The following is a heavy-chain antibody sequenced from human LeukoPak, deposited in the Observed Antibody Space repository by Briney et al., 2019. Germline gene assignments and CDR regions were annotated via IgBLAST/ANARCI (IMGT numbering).Heavy chain of an antibody. Sequence: GGSLRLSCAASGFTFSSYAMNWVRQAPGKGLEWVSAISGSGGSAFYADSVKGRFTISRDNSKNTLFLQMNSLRAEDTAIYYCAKDRLGNYHFDFWGQGTLVTVSS. D-gene: IGHD1-7*01. CDR3: AKDRLGNYHFDF. V-gene: IGHV3-23*01. J-gene: IGHJ4*02. CDR2: ISGSGGSA. CDR1: GFTFSSYA.